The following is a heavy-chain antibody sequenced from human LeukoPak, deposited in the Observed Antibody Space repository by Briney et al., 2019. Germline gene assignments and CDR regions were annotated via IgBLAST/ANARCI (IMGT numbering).Heavy chain of an antibody. D-gene: IGHD5-24*01. CDR2: IKYDGSRK. CDR3: VRRYMATSAEDFEY. CDR1: GFNFGSYG. J-gene: IGHJ4*02. V-gene: IGHV3-30*12. Sequence: GGPLRLSCGASGFNFGSYGMYWVRQAPGKGLECLTFIKYDGSRKYYADSVKGRFTVSKDNAKNSLYLQMNSLRAEDTAVYYCVRRYMATSAEDFEYWGQGTLVTVSS.